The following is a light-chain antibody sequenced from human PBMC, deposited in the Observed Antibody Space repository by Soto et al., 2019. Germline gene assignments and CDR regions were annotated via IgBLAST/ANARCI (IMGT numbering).Light chain of an antibody. CDR2: EGT. CDR1: SSDVGSYNL. J-gene: IGLJ1*01. CDR3: CSSAGSSLYV. Sequence: QSALTQPASVSGSPGQSIAISCTGPSSDVGSYNLVSWYQQHPGKAPKLMIYEGTKRPSGVSTRFSGSKSGNTASLTISGLQAEDEADYYCCSSAGSSLYVFGSGTKLTVL. V-gene: IGLV2-23*01.